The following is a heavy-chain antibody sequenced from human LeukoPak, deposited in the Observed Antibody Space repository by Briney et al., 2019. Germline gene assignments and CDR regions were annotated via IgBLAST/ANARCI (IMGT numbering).Heavy chain of an antibody. V-gene: IGHV3-33*06. CDR2: IWHDGSNK. J-gene: IGHJ6*03. Sequence: GGSLRLSCAASGFTFSDYGLPWVRQAPGKGLEWVALIWHDGSNKYYADSVMGRFTISRDNSKNTLYLQMNSLRAEDTAMYYCAKGGDAYTEFYYYYMDVWGKGTTVTVSS. D-gene: IGHD5-24*01. CDR1: GFTFSDYG. CDR3: AKGGDAYTEFYYYYMDV.